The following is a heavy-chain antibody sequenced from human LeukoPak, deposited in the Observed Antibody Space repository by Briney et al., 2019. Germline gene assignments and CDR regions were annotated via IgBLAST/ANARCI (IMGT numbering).Heavy chain of an antibody. Sequence: GGSLRLSCAASGFTFSGSAMHWVRQASGKGLEWVGRIRSKANSYATAYAASVKGRSTISRDDSKNTAYLQMNSLKTEDTAVYYCTRHSCSSTSCYDYWGQGTLVTVSS. CDR2: IRSKANSYAT. V-gene: IGHV3-73*01. D-gene: IGHD2-2*01. CDR3: TRHSCSSTSCYDY. CDR1: GFTFSGSA. J-gene: IGHJ4*02.